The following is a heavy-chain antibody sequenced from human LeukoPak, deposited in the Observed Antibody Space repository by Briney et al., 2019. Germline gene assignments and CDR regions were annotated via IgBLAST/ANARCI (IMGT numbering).Heavy chain of an antibody. CDR1: GGSFSGYY. J-gene: IGHJ4*02. CDR3: ARVRPSRAYYYGSGSYYGPQTPSYYFDY. D-gene: IGHD3-10*01. Sequence: PSETLSLTCAVYGGSFSGYYWSWIRQPPGKGLEWIGEINHSGSTNYNPSLKSRVTISVDTSKNQFSLKLSSVTAADTAVYYCARVRPSRAYYYGSGSYYGPQTPSYYFDYWGQGTLVTVSS. V-gene: IGHV4-34*01. CDR2: INHSGST.